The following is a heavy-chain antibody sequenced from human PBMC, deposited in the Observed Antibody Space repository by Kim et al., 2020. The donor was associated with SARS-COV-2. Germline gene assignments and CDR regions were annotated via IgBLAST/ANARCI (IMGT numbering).Heavy chain of an antibody. Sequence: GGSLRLSCAASGFTFSSYSMNWVRQAPGKGLEWVSYISSSSSTIYYADSVKGRFTISRDNAKNSLYLQMNSLRDEDTAVYYCARDWRGYYYDSSGRGVFDYWGQGTLVTVSS. CDR3: ARDWRGYYYDSSGRGVFDY. V-gene: IGHV3-48*02. D-gene: IGHD3-22*01. J-gene: IGHJ4*02. CDR2: ISSSSSTI. CDR1: GFTFSSYS.